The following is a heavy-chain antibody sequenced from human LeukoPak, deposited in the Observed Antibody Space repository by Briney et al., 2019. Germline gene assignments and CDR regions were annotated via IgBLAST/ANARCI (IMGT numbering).Heavy chain of an antibody. J-gene: IGHJ4*02. V-gene: IGHV4-59*01. Sequence: SETLSLTCTVSGGSISSYYWSWIRQPPGKGLEWIGYIYYSGSTNYNPSLKSRVTISVDTSKNQFSLKLSSVTAADTAVYYCARTYYYDCSGYHLDYWGQGTLVTVSS. D-gene: IGHD3-22*01. CDR2: IYYSGST. CDR3: ARTYYYDCSGYHLDY. CDR1: GGSISSYY.